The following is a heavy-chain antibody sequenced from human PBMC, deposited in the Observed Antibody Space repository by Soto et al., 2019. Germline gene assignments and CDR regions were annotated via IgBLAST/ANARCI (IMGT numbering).Heavy chain of an antibody. CDR3: ARDEGYDILTGYYTPQRFDY. Sequence: GGALRLSCVASGFTFSRYWMSWVRQAPGKGLEWVANIKQDGSEKYYVDSVKGRFTISRDNAKNSLYLQMNSLRAEDTAVYYCARDEGYDILTGYYTPQRFDYWGQGTLVTV. V-gene: IGHV3-7*01. D-gene: IGHD3-9*01. CDR2: IKQDGSEK. CDR1: GFTFSRYW. J-gene: IGHJ4*02.